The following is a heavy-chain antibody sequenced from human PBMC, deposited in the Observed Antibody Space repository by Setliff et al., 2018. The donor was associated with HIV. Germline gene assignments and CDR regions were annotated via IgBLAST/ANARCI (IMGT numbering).Heavy chain of an antibody. D-gene: IGHD1-1*01. Sequence: GSLRLSCAASGFTFTNYWMSWVRQSPGKGLEWVANIHKDGSEKYYVDSVKGRFTISRDNTKNVLYLEMNSLRAEDTAVYYCAGSRGYFVQADWGQGTLVTVSS. J-gene: IGHJ4*02. V-gene: IGHV3-7*01. CDR3: AGSRGYFVQAD. CDR1: GFTFTNYW. CDR2: IHKDGSEK.